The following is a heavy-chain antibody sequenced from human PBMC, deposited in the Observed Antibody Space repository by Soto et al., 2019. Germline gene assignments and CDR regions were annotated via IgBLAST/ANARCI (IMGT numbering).Heavy chain of an antibody. CDR2: ISASGADT. V-gene: IGHV3-23*01. CDR1: GFTFSNYA. J-gene: IGHJ4*02. D-gene: IGHD5-12*01. Sequence: EVQLLESGGHLVQPGGSLRLSCATSGFTFSNYAMNWVRLAPGKGLQWVAAISASGADTYYAESVKGRFTISRDNSNSAVFLQMSSLRAEDTALYYCAKDRASGYETTPFDSWGQGTLVTVSS. CDR3: AKDRASGYETTPFDS.